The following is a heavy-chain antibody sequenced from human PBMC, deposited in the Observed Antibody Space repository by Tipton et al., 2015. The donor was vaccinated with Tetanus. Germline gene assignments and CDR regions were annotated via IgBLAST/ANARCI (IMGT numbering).Heavy chain of an antibody. CDR2: IYAPGIT. CDR3: ARGVSRDWNGHYFDY. CDR1: GGSITSNY. Sequence: TLSLTCTVSGGSITSNYWTWIRQPAGKGLEWIGRIYAPGITNYNPSLKSRVSMSVDTSKNQFSLSLSSVIAADTAVYYCARGVSRDWNGHYFDYWGQGALVTVSS. V-gene: IGHV4-4*07. J-gene: IGHJ4*02. D-gene: IGHD1-1*01.